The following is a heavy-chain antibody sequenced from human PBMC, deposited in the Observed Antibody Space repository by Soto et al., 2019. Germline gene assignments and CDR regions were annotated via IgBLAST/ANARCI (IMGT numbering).Heavy chain of an antibody. CDR3: ARASMIGVPGFFDV. CDR1: GESSSSGGYC. D-gene: IGHD3-22*01. Sequence: ALSRTCTDSGESSSSGGYCWSWIRQHPGKGLEWIGYIYYSGSTDYNPSLKGRITISIDTSRNQFSLELSSVTAADTAVYFCARASMIGVPGFFDVWGRGTLVTVSS. V-gene: IGHV4-30-4*08. CDR2: IYYSGST. J-gene: IGHJ2*01.